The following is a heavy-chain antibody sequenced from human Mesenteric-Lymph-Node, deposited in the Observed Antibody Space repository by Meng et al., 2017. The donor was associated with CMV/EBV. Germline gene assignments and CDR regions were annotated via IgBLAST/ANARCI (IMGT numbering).Heavy chain of an antibody. CDR1: GFTFSDYY. CDR2: IRQDGSEE. Sequence: GESLKISCAASGFTFSDYYMSWIRQAPGRGLEWVANIRQDGSEEHYLGSVRGRFTISRDNAKNSLYLQMTNLRVEDTAVYYCAREMVVVSYGLDVWGQGATVTVSS. CDR3: AREMVVVSYGLDV. J-gene: IGHJ6*02. V-gene: IGHV3-7*01. D-gene: IGHD2-15*01.